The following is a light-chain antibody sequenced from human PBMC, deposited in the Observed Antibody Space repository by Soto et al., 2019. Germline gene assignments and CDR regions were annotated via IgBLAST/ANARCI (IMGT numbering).Light chain of an antibody. CDR3: TSYAGGNNV. J-gene: IGLJ1*01. CDR1: SSDVGGYNY. CDR2: DVN. V-gene: IGLV2-8*01. Sequence: QSVLTQPPSASGSPGQSVTISCTGTSSDVGGYNYVSWYQQYPGKVPKLMVYDVNKRPSGVPDRFSGSQCGNTASLTVSGLQAEDEADYYCTSYAGGNNVFGTGTKVTVL.